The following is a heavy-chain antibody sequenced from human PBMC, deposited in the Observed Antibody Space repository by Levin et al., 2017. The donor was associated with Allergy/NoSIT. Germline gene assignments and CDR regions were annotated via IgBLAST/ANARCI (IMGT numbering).Heavy chain of an antibody. CDR2: VYFSGST. Sequence: SETLSLTCTVSGDSISSYYWSWIRQPPGKGLEWIGYVYFSGSTSYNPSLKSRVTLSVDTSNNQFPLRLSSVTAADTAVYYCATDGYYGMDVWGQGTTVTVSS. J-gene: IGHJ6*02. V-gene: IGHV4-59*01. D-gene: IGHD5-24*01. CDR3: ATDGYYGMDV. CDR1: GDSISSYY.